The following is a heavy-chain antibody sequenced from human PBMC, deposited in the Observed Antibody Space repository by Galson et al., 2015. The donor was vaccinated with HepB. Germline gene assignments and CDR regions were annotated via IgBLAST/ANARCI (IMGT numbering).Heavy chain of an antibody. CDR3: ARVPDYYGSGSYGY. V-gene: IGHV1-3*01. CDR2: INAGNGST. CDR1: GYTFTSYA. Sequence: SVKVSCKASGYTFTSYAMHWVRQAPGQRLEWMGWINAGNGSTKYSQKFQGRVTITRDASASTAYMELSSLRSEDTAVYYCARVPDYYGSGSYGYWGQGTLVTVSS. D-gene: IGHD3-10*01. J-gene: IGHJ4*02.